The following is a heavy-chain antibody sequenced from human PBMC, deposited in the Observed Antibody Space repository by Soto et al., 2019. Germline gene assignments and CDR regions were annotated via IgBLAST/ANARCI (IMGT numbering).Heavy chain of an antibody. CDR2: ISAHNGNT. D-gene: IGHD1-1*01. J-gene: IGHJ4*02. CDR1: GYDFTTYG. Sequence: QVHLVQSGAEVKNPGASVKVSCKGSGYDFTTYGITWVRQAPGQGLEWMAWISAHNGNTNYAPNLQGRVTVTRDTSTRTAYIELRSLRSDDTAVYYCARGRYGDYWGQGALVTVSS. V-gene: IGHV1-18*01. CDR3: ARGRYGDY.